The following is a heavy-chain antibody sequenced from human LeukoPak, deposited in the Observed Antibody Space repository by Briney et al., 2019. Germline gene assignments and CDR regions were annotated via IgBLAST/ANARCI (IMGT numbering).Heavy chain of an antibody. CDR3: AKVASYDFWSGFYFDY. Sequence: GGSLRLSCAPSGFTFSSYAMSWVRQAPGKGLEWVSAISGSGGSTYYADSVKGRFTISRDNSKNTLYLQMNSLRAEDTAVYYCAKVASYDFWSGFYFDYWGQGTLVTVSS. D-gene: IGHD3-3*01. CDR1: GFTFSSYA. J-gene: IGHJ4*02. CDR2: ISGSGGST. V-gene: IGHV3-23*01.